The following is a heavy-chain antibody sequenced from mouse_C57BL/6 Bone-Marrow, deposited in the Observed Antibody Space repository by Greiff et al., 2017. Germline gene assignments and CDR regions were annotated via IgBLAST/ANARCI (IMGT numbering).Heavy chain of an antibody. CDR1: GYTFTSYW. Sequence: VQLQQSGAELAKPGASVKLSCKASGYTFTSYWMHWVKQRPGQGLEWIGYINPSSGYTKYNQKFKDKATLTADKSSSTAYMQLSSLTYEDSAVYYCATKPPYYYGSSYVDAMDYWGQGTSVTGSS. V-gene: IGHV1-7*01. D-gene: IGHD1-1*01. J-gene: IGHJ4*01. CDR3: ATKPPYYYGSSYVDAMDY. CDR2: INPSSGYT.